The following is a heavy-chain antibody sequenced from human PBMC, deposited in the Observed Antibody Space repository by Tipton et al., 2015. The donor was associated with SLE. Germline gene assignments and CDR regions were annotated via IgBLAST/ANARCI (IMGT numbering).Heavy chain of an antibody. D-gene: IGHD3-10*01. V-gene: IGHV3-30*18. CDR2: ISYDGSNK. CDR1: GFTFSSYG. CDR3: AKAEGMVRGVGYMDV. J-gene: IGHJ6*03. Sequence: QVQLVQSGGGVVQPGRSLRLSCAASGFTFSSYGMHWVRQAPGKGLEWVAVISYDGSNKYYADSVKGRFTISRDNSKNTLYLQMNSLRAEDTAVYYCAKAEGMVRGVGYMDVWGKGTTVTVSS.